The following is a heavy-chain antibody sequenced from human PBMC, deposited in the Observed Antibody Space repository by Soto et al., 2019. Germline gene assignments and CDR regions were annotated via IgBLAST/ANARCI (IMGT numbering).Heavy chain of an antibody. CDR3: ARERQWGPLIY. V-gene: IGHV1-18*01. Sequence: QAQLVQSGVEVKMPGASVKLACKASGYTFTNYGLTWVRQVPGQGLEWIGWVSGYNRNTNYAQKFEDRVIMTTGTPTSTAFMVLRSLTPDDTGIYLCARERQWGPLIYGGQGALPTVSP. CDR1: GYTFTNYG. CDR2: VSGYNRNT. D-gene: IGHD6-19*01. J-gene: IGHJ4*02.